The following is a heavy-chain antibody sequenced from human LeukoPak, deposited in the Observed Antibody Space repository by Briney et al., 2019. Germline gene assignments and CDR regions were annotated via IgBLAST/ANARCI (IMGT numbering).Heavy chain of an antibody. CDR1: GFTFSSYA. CDR2: ISGSGGST. D-gene: IGHD4-23*01. CDR3: AKEIRWQNWFDP. Sequence: GGSLRLSCAASGFTFSSYAMSWVRQAPGKGLGLVSAISGSGGSTYYADSVKGRLTISRDNSKNTLYLQMNSLRAEDTAVYYCAKEIRWQNWFDPWGQGTMVTVSS. V-gene: IGHV3-23*01. J-gene: IGHJ5*02.